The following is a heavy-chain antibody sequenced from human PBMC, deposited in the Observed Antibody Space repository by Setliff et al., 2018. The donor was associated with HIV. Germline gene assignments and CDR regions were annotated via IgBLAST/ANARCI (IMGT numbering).Heavy chain of an antibody. D-gene: IGHD4-17*01. V-gene: IGHV3-53*01. Sequence: GGSLRLSCAASGFTVSDNYMSWVRQAPGKGLEWVSVIYRDGATYYADSVKGRFTISRDTAKNTVYLQMNSLTSEDTAFYYCARGRINYGDYHYWGQGTLVTVSS. J-gene: IGHJ4*02. CDR2: IYRDGAT. CDR1: GFTVSDNY. CDR3: ARGRINYGDYHY.